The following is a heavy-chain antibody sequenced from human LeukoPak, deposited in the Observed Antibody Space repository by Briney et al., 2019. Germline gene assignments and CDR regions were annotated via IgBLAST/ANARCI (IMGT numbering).Heavy chain of an antibody. CDR1: GFTFSSHS. V-gene: IGHV3-30*03. CDR2: ISYDGSNK. J-gene: IGHJ3*02. Sequence: GGSLRLSCAASGFTFSSHSMNWVRQAPGKGLEWVAVISYDGSNKYYADSVKGRFTISRDNSKNTLYLQMNSLRAEDTAVYYCARDDFTTGAFDIWGQGTMVTVSS. D-gene: IGHD2/OR15-2a*01. CDR3: ARDDFTTGAFDI.